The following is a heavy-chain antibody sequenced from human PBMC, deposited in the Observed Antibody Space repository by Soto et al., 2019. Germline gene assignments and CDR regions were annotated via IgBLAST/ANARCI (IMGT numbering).Heavy chain of an antibody. Sequence: TGGSLRLSCAASGFTFSSYEMNWVRQAPGKGLEWVSYISSSGSTIYYADSVKGRFTISRDNAKNSLYLQMDSLRAEDTAVYYCARDRRAMVSYYYYGMDVWGQGTTVTVSS. D-gene: IGHD5-18*01. CDR3: ARDRRAMVSYYYYGMDV. CDR2: ISSSGSTI. CDR1: GFTFSSYE. J-gene: IGHJ6*02. V-gene: IGHV3-48*03.